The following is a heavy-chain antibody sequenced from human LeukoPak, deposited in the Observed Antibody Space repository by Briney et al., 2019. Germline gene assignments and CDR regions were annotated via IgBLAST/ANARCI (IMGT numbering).Heavy chain of an antibody. Sequence: SETLSLTCTVSGGSISSYYWSWIRQPAGKGLEWIGRIYTSGSTNYNPSLKSRVTISVDTSKNQFSLKLSSVTAADTAVYYCARMTYPQGLWAFDIWGQGTMVTVSS. J-gene: IGHJ3*02. D-gene: IGHD3/OR15-3a*01. CDR3: ARMTYPQGLWAFDI. CDR1: GGSISSYY. CDR2: IYTSGST. V-gene: IGHV4-4*07.